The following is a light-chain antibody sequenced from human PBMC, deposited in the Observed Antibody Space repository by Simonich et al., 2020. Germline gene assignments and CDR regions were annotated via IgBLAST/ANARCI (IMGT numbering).Light chain of an antibody. CDR3: QQYYSTPWT. Sequence: DIVMTQSPDSLAVSLGERATINCKSSQSVLYISNNKNYLAWYQQKPGQPPKLLIYCASTRESVVPDRFSGSGSGTDFTLTISSLQAEDVAVYYCQQYYSTPWTFGQGTKVEIK. CDR1: QSVLYISNNKNY. CDR2: CAS. J-gene: IGKJ1*01. V-gene: IGKV4-1*01.